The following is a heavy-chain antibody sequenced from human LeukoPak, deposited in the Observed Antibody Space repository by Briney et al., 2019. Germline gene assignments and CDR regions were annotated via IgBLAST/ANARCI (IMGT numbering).Heavy chain of an antibody. V-gene: IGHV3-53*01. CDR3: ARDDGAY. CDR2: MYSSGNT. J-gene: IGHJ4*02. Sequence: GGPLRLSCAASGLAVSSTYMSWVRQAPGKGLEWVSLMYSSGNTYYADSVKGRFTISRDNSRNTLYLQMNSLRVEDTAVYYCARDDGAYWGQGTLVIVSS. CDR1: GLAVSSTY. D-gene: IGHD1-26*01.